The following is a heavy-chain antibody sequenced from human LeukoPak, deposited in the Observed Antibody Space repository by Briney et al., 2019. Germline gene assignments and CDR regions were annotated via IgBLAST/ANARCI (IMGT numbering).Heavy chain of an antibody. V-gene: IGHV4-59*12. CDR1: GGYISSFY. CDR2: FYDCLSP. J-gene: IGHJ4*02. CDR3: ARVMVRGVIPYYFDY. D-gene: IGHD3-10*01. Sequence: SEPLSLTCTVSGGYISSFYWSWLRQPPRKGLPWIGYFYDCLSPNYNPSLESRVPMSVDTSKNQFSLKLTSVTAADTAVYYCARVMVRGVIPYYFDYWGQGTLVTVSS.